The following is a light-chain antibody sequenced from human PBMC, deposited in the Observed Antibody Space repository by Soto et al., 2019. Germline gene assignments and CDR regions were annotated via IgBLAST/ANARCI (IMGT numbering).Light chain of an antibody. J-gene: IGLJ1*01. Sequence: QSVLTQPPSVSGAPGQRVTISCTGSSSNIGAGYDVHWYQQLPGTAPKLLIYGNNNRPSGVPDQFSGSKSGTSASLAITGLQAEDEADYYCQSYDNSLSGSGVFGTGTKLTVL. CDR1: SSNIGAGYD. CDR3: QSYDNSLSGSGV. CDR2: GNN. V-gene: IGLV1-40*01.